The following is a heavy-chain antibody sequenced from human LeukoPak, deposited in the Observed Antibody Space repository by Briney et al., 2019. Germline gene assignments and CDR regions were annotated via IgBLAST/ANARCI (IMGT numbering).Heavy chain of an antibody. CDR1: GYSISSGYY. CDR3: ARDGYSSSWSDRTFDP. Sequence: SETLSLTCTVSGYSISSGYYWGWIRQPPGKGLEWIGSIYHSGSTYYNPSLKSRVTISVDTSKNQFSLQLNSVTPEDTAVYYCARDGYSSSWSDRTFDPWGQGTLVTVSS. V-gene: IGHV4-38-2*02. D-gene: IGHD6-13*01. CDR2: IYHSGST. J-gene: IGHJ5*02.